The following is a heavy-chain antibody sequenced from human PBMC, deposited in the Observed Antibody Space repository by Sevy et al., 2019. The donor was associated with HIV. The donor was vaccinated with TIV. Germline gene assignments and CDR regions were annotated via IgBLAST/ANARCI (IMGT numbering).Heavy chain of an antibody. Sequence: GGSLRLSCAASGFTFSSFAMSWVRQAPGKGLEWVSFISAGGGSIYYADSVKGRFTITRDNSKKTMYLQMNGLGADDTAASYCANDFGSSSSWPIYDYWGQGTLVTVSS. CDR1: GFTFSSFA. CDR3: ANDFGSSSSWPIYDY. D-gene: IGHD6-13*01. V-gene: IGHV3-23*01. J-gene: IGHJ4*02. CDR2: ISAGGGSI.